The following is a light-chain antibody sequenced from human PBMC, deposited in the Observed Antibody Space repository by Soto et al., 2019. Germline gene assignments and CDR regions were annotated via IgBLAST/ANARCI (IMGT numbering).Light chain of an antibody. CDR3: QQYHDWPPIT. V-gene: IGKV3-15*01. CDR2: GAS. CDR1: QSVSSD. Sequence: EIVMTQSPDTLSVSPGEGVTLSCRASQSVSSDLAWYKQKPGQSPRLLMYGASTRATDIPARFSGGGSGTEFTLTISSLQSEDVAIYYCQQYHDWPPITCGPGTKVEIK. J-gene: IGKJ3*01.